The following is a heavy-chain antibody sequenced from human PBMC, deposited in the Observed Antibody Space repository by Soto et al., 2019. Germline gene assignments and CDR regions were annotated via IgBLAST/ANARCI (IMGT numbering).Heavy chain of an antibody. Sequence: GGSLRLSCAASGFTFSSYAMSWVRQAPGKGLEWVSAISGSGGSTYYADSVKGRFTISRDNSKNTLYLQMNSLRAEDTAVYYCAKADYDTYGYYYYGMDVWGQGTTVTVSS. CDR3: AKADYDTYGYYYYGMDV. CDR2: ISGSGGST. D-gene: IGHD3-22*01. CDR1: GFTFSSYA. V-gene: IGHV3-23*01. J-gene: IGHJ6*02.